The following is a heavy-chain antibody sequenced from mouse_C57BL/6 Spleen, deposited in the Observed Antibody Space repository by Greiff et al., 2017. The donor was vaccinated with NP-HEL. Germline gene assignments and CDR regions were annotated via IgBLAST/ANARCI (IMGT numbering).Heavy chain of an antibody. D-gene: IGHD2-1*01. Sequence: QVQLQQSGAELARPGASVKLSCKASGYTFTSYGISWVKQRTGQGLEWIGEIYPRSGNTYYNEKFKGKATLTADKSSSTAYMELRSLTSEDSAVYFCASPLLFAYWGQGTLVTVSA. CDR3: ASPLLFAY. CDR2: IYPRSGNT. J-gene: IGHJ3*01. CDR1: GYTFTSYG. V-gene: IGHV1-81*01.